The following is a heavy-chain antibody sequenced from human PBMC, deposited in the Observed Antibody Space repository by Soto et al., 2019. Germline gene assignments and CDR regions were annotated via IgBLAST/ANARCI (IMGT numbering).Heavy chain of an antibody. Sequence: PSETLSLTCAVSGGSISSGGYSWSWIRQSPGKGLEWIGHMHHSGSTYYNPSLKSRVTISVDRSENQFSLKLSSVTAADTAVYYCARGYCSSTSCYIWDNWFDPWGQGTLVTVSS. D-gene: IGHD2-2*02. V-gene: IGHV4-30-2*06. J-gene: IGHJ5*02. CDR2: MHHSGST. CDR1: GGSISSGGYS. CDR3: ARGYCSSTSCYIWDNWFDP.